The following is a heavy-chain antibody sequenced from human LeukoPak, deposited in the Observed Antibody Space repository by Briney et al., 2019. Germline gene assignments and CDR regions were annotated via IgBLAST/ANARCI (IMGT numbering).Heavy chain of an antibody. D-gene: IGHD3-22*01. CDR2: ISSSSSYI. CDR1: GFTFSSYS. J-gene: IGHJ4*02. CDR3: ARDRGSSRGSSGYHY. V-gene: IGHV3-21*01. Sequence: GGSLRLSCAASGFTFSSYSMNWVRQAPGKGLEWVSSISSSSSYIYYADSVKGRFTISRDNAKNSLYLQMNSLRAEDTAVYYCARDRGSSRGSSGYHYWGQGTLVTVSS.